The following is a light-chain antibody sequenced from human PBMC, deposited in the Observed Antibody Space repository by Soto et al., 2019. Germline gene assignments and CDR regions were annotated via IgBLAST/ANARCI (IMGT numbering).Light chain of an antibody. V-gene: IGLV1-51*01. CDR3: GSWDSSLSAYV. CDR2: DDN. Sequence: QAVLAQPPSVSAAPGQKVTISCSGSSSNIGGNSVSWYQQLPGTAPKLLIYDDNKRPSGIPDRFSGSKSGTSATLGITGFQTADEADYYCGSWDSSLSAYVFGTGTKVTLL. J-gene: IGLJ1*01. CDR1: SSNIGGNS.